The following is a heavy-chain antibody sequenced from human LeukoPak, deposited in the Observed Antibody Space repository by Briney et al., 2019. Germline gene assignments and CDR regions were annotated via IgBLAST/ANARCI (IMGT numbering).Heavy chain of an antibody. V-gene: IGHV1-2*02. D-gene: IGHD1-14*01. CDR2: INPNSGGT. J-gene: IGHJ5*02. CDR3: AKGRGKTEKTEGGWFGP. CDR1: GYTFTGYY. Sequence: ASVKVSCKASGYTFTGYYMHWVRQAPGQGLEWMGWINPNSGGTKYAQKFQGRVTMTRDTSISTTYMELSRLRSDDTAVYYWAKGRGKTEKTEGGWFGPWGQGALVNVPS.